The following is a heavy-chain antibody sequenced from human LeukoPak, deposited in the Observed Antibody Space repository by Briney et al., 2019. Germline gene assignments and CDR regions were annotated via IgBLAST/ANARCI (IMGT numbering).Heavy chain of an antibody. J-gene: IGHJ3*02. V-gene: IGHV1-2*06. CDR3: AREAAARPGAFDI. D-gene: IGHD6-6*01. Sequence: ASVKVSCKASGYTFTGYYMHWVRQAPGQGLEWMGRINTNIGGTTYAQKFQGRVTMTRDTSISTAYMELSRLRSDDTAVYYRAREAAARPGAFDIWGQGTMVTVSS. CDR2: INTNIGGT. CDR1: GYTFTGYY.